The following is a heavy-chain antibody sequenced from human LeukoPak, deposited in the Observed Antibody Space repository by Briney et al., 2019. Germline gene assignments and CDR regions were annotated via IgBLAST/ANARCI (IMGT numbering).Heavy chain of an antibody. CDR2: INPSGGST. Sequence: ASVKVSCKASGYTFTSYYMHWVRQAPGQGLAWMGIINPSGGSTSYAQKFQGRVTMTRDTSTSTVYMELSSLRSEDTAVYYCARDLDGGHSYGYLYYWGQGTLVTVSS. CDR3: ARDLDGGHSYGYLYY. CDR1: GYTFTSYY. D-gene: IGHD5-18*01. J-gene: IGHJ4*02. V-gene: IGHV1-46*01.